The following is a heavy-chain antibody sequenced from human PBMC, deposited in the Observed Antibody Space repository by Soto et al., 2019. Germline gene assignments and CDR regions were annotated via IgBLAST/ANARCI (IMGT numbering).Heavy chain of an antibody. J-gene: IGHJ4*02. D-gene: IGHD3-10*01. CDR3: ASQYGSGSYPGPY. CDR1: GGSISSYY. Sequence: SETLSLTCTVSGGSISSYYWSWIRQPPGKGLEWIGYIYYSGSTNYNPSLKSRVTISVDTSKNQFSLKLSSVTAADTAVYYCASQYGSGSYPGPYWGQGTLVTVSS. CDR2: IYYSGST. V-gene: IGHV4-59*08.